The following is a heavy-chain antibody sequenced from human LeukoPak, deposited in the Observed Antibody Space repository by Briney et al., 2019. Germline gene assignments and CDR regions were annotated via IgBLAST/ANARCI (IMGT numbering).Heavy chain of an antibody. CDR1: GFTFSSYA. J-gene: IGHJ4*02. D-gene: IGHD5-18*01. CDR3: AKDRRAGYSYGYSFDY. V-gene: IGHV3-23*01. Sequence: GGSLRLSCAASGFTFSSYAMSWVRQAPGKGLEWVPAISGSGGSTYYADSVKGRFTISSDNSKNTLYLQMNSLRAEDTAVYYCAKDRRAGYSYGYSFDYWGQGTLVTVSS. CDR2: ISGSGGST.